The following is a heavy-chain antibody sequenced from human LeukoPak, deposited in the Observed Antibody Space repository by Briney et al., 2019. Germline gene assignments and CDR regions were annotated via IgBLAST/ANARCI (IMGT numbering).Heavy chain of an antibody. CDR3: ARAPQWGDAFDI. D-gene: IGHD1-26*01. CDR2: IYYSGNT. CDR1: GGSISNYF. V-gene: IGHV4-59*01. J-gene: IGHJ3*02. Sequence: PSETLSLTCTVSGGSISNYFWSWIRQAPGKGLEYIGFIYYSGNTNYNPSFKSRVTISVDTSKEQFSLKLSSVTAADTAVYYCARAPQWGDAFDIWGQGTMVTVSS.